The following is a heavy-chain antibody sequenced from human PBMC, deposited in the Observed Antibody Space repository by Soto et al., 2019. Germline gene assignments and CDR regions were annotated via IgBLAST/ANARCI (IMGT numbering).Heavy chain of an antibody. CDR2: ISYDGSNK. Sequence: QVQLVESGGGVVQPGRSLRLSCAASGFTFSSYAMHWVRQAPGKGLEWVAVISYDGSNKYYADSVKGRFTISRDNSKNTLYLQMNGLRAEDTAVYYCARAAGADTAIGWGRKRRMGAFDIWGQGTMVTVSS. CDR1: GFTFSSYA. J-gene: IGHJ3*02. V-gene: IGHV3-30-3*01. CDR3: ARAAGADTAIGWGRKRRMGAFDI. D-gene: IGHD5-18*01.